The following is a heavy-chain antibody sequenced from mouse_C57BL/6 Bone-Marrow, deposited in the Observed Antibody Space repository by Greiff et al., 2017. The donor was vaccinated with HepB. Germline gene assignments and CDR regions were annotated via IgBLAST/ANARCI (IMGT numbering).Heavy chain of an antibody. D-gene: IGHD2-4*01. CDR3: ARASMIKRWYFDV. Sequence: VQLQQSGPVLVKPGASVKMSCKASGYTFTDYYMNWVKQSHGKSLEWIGVINPYNGGTSYNQKFKGKAALTVDKSSSTAYMELNSLTSEDSAVYYCARASMIKRWYFDVWGRGTTVTVSS. V-gene: IGHV1-19*01. CDR2: INPYNGGT. CDR1: GYTFTDYY. J-gene: IGHJ1*03.